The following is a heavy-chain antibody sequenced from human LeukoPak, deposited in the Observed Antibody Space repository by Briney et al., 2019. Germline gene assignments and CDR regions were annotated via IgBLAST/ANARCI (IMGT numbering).Heavy chain of an antibody. D-gene: IGHD6-13*01. CDR1: GGSISSGSYY. Sequence: SETLSLTCTVSGGSISSGSYYWSWIRQPAGKGLEWIGRIYTSGSTNYNPSLKSRVTISVDTSKNQFSLKLSSVTAADTAVYYCAKDKGVAKIAAAGNNWFDPWGQGTLVTVSS. CDR2: IYTSGST. CDR3: AKDKGVAKIAAAGNNWFDP. V-gene: IGHV4-61*02. J-gene: IGHJ5*02.